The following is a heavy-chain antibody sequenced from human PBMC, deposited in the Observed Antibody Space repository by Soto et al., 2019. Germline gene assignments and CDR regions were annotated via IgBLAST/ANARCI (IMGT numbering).Heavy chain of an antibody. CDR2: IYYSGST. D-gene: IGHD3-3*01. J-gene: IGHJ6*02. CDR3: ASRVFGVVITAGMDV. Sequence: PSETLSLTCTVSGGSISSSSYYWGWTRQPPGKGLEWIGSIYYSGSTYYNPSLKSRVTISVDTSKNQFSLKLSSVTAADTAVYYCASRVFGVVITAGMDVWGQGTTVTVSS. CDR1: GGSISSSSYY. V-gene: IGHV4-39*01.